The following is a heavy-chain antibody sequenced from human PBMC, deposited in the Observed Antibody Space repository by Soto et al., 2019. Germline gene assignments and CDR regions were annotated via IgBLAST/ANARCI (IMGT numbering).Heavy chain of an antibody. V-gene: IGHV3-9*01. J-gene: IGHJ4*02. CDR1: GFTFDDYA. Sequence: GGSLRLSCAASGFTFDDYAMHWVRQAPGKGLEWVSGISWNSGSIGSADSVKGRFTISRDNAKNSLYLQMNSLRVEDTALYYCAKESSFGVVTPFDYWGQGTLVTVSS. CDR3: AKESSFGVVTPFDY. CDR2: ISWNSGSI. D-gene: IGHD3-3*01.